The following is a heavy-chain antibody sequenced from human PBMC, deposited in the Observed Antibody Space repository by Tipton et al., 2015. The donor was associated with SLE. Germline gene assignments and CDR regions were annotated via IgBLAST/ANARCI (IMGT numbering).Heavy chain of an antibody. CDR1: GGSFSGYY. V-gene: IGHV4-34*01. J-gene: IGHJ4*02. CDR2: INHSRST. D-gene: IGHD5-18*01. Sequence: TLSLTCAVYGGSFSGYYWSWIRQPPGKGLEWIGEINHSRSTNYNPSLKSRVTISVDTSKNQFSLKLSSVTAADTAVYYCATVDTAMVGTGFDYWGQGTLVTVSS. CDR3: ATVDTAMVGTGFDY.